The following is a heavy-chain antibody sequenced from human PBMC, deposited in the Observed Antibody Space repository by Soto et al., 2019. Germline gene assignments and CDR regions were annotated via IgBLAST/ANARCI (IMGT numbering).Heavy chain of an antibody. CDR2: ISAYNGNT. J-gene: IGHJ4*02. CDR1: GYAFTCYG. D-gene: IGHD4-17*01. Sequence: ASVKVSFKASGYAFTCYGISWVRQAPGQGLEWMGWISAYNGNTNYAQKLQGRVTMTTDTSTSTAYMELRSLRSDDTAVYYCARREDYGDYEVDYWGQGTLVTVSS. V-gene: IGHV1-18*01. CDR3: ARREDYGDYEVDY.